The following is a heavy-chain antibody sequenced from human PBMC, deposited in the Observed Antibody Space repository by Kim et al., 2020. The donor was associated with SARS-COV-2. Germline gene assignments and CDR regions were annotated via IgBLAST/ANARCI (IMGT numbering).Heavy chain of an antibody. CDR1: GGTINSYY. CDR2: IYYTGST. CDR3: ARGGWSLDT. V-gene: IGHV4-59*01. D-gene: IGHD1-26*01. Sequence: SETLSLTCTVSGGTINSYYWSWIRQPPEKGLEWIGYIYYTGSTNYNPYLSSRVTLSVDASKNQLSLKLTSVTAADTAVYYCARGGWSLDTWGQGTLVTVSS. J-gene: IGHJ5*02.